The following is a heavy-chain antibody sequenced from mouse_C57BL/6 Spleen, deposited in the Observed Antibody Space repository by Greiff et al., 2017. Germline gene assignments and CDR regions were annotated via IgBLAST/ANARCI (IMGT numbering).Heavy chain of an antibody. CDR1: GFSLSTFGLG. CDR2: IWWDDDK. V-gene: IGHV8-8*01. D-gene: IGHD1-1*01. CDR3: ARIPTVERDYAMDY. Sequence: QVTLKESGPGILQPSQTLSLTCSFSGFSLSTFGLGVGWIRQPSGKGLEWLAHIWWDDDKYYNPALKSRLTISKDTSKNQVFLKIANVDTADTATYYCARIPTVERDYAMDYWGQGTSVTVSS. J-gene: IGHJ4*01.